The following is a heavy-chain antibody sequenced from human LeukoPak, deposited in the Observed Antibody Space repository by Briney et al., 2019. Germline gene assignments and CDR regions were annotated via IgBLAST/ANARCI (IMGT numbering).Heavy chain of an antibody. V-gene: IGHV3-66*01. CDR3: ARDSSSGWYNLGLGY. CDR1: GFTVSGNY. CDR2: IYSGGST. Sequence: GGSLRLSCAASGFTVSGNYMSWVRQAPGKGLEWVSVIYSGGSTYYADSVKGRFTISRDNSKNTLYLQMNSLRAEDTAVYYCARDSSSGWYNLGLGYWGQGTLVTVSS. D-gene: IGHD6-19*01. J-gene: IGHJ4*02.